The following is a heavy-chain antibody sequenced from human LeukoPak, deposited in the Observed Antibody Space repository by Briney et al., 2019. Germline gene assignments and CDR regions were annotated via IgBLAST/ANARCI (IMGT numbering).Heavy chain of an antibody. Sequence: RGSLRLSCAASGLTFSSYAMHWVRQAPGKGLEWVAVISYDGSNKYYADSVKGRFTISRDNSKNTLYLQMNSLRAEDTAVYYCARGKPDTAMVENPFDYWGQGTLVTVSS. V-gene: IGHV3-30*04. CDR3: ARGKPDTAMVENPFDY. D-gene: IGHD5-18*01. CDR2: ISYDGSNK. CDR1: GLTFSSYA. J-gene: IGHJ4*02.